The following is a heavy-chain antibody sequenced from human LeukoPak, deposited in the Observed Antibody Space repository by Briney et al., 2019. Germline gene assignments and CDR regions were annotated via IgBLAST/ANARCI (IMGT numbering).Heavy chain of an antibody. D-gene: IGHD5-12*01. J-gene: IGHJ4*02. V-gene: IGHV4-61*02. CDR1: GGSISSGSYY. CDR2: FYTSGST. CDR3: AREGVATADY. Sequence: SQTLSLTCTVSGGSISSGSYYWSWIRQPAGEGLEWIGRFYTSGSTNYNPSLKSRVTISVDTSKNQFSLKLSSVTAADTAVYYYAREGVATADYWGQGTLVTVSS.